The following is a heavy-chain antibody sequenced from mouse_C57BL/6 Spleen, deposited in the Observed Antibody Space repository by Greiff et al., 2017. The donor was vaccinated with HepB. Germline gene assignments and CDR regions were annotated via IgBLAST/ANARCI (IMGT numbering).Heavy chain of an antibody. J-gene: IGHJ2*01. Sequence: QVQLQQPGAELVKPGASVKLSCKASGYTFTSYWMHWVKQRPGQGLEWIGMIHPNSGSTNYNEKFKSKATLTVDKSSSTAYMQLSSLTSEDSAVYYCTRSLPSQNYFGYWGQGTTLTVSS. CDR1: GYTFTSYW. CDR3: TRSLPSQNYFGY. CDR2: IHPNSGST. D-gene: IGHD6-2*01. V-gene: IGHV1-64*01.